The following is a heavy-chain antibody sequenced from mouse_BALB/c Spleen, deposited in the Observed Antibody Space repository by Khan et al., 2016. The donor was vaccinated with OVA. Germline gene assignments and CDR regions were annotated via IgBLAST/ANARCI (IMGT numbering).Heavy chain of an antibody. CDR2: INPNNGDT. CDR3: ERGLFDV. CDR1: KYTFTDYY. Sequence: VQLQQSGPELVKPGASVKMSCKASKYTFTDYYMKWLKQSHGQSLEWIGDINPNNGDTFYNQKFKDKATLTVDKSSSTAYMQLNSLTSEDSAVYDGERGLFDVWGAGTTVTVSS. J-gene: IGHJ1*01. V-gene: IGHV1-26*01.